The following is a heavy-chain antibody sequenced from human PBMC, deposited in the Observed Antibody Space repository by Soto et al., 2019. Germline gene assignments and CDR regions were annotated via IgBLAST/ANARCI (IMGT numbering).Heavy chain of an antibody. Sequence: SETLSLTCTVSGGSISSGGYYWSWIRQHPGKGLEWIGYIYYSGSTYYNPSLKSRVTISVDTSKNQFSLKLSSVTAADTAVYYCARGSYNWFDPWGQGTLVTVSS. CDR2: IYYSGST. J-gene: IGHJ5*02. CDR3: ARGSYNWFDP. V-gene: IGHV4-31*03. CDR1: GGSISSGGYY. D-gene: IGHD2-15*01.